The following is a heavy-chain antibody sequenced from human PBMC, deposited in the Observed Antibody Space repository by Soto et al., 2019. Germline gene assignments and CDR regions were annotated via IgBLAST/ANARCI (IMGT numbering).Heavy chain of an antibody. V-gene: IGHV3-23*01. CDR2: ITSNVGST. Sequence: PGGSLRLSCAASGFTFSSYAMSWVRQAPGKGLEWVSVITSNVGSTYYADSVKGRFTISRDNSKNTLYLQMNSLRADDTAVYYCAKGEGVVATFDYFDYWGQGTLVTVSS. CDR3: AKGEGVVATFDYFDY. D-gene: IGHD5-12*01. CDR1: GFTFSSYA. J-gene: IGHJ4*02.